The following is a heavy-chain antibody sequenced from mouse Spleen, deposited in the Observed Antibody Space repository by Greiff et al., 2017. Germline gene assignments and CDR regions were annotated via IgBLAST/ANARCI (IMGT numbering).Heavy chain of an antibody. D-gene: IGHD1-1*01. V-gene: IGHV2-2*01. CDR1: GFSLTSYG. CDR3: ARNWAPGGSHWYFDV. CDR2: IWSGGST. J-gene: IGHJ1*01. Sequence: VQLQQSGPGLVQPSQSLSITCTVSGFSLTSYGVHWVRQSPGKGLEWLGEIWSGGSTDYNAAFISRLSISKDNSKSQVFFKMNSLQADDTAIYYCARNWAPGGSHWYFDVWGAGTTVTVSS.